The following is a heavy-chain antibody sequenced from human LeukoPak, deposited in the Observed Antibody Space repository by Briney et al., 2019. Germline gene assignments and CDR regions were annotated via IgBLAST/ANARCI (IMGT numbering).Heavy chain of an antibody. J-gene: IGHJ4*02. D-gene: IGHD3/OR15-3a*01. V-gene: IGHV3-21*01. Sequence: GGSLRLSCAASGFTFSSYSMNWVRQAPGKGREWVSSISSSSSYIYYADSVKGRFTISRDNAKNSLYLQMDSLRAEDTAVYYCARLIGRCAEDDYWGQGTLVTVSS. CDR3: ARLIGRCAEDDY. CDR1: GFTFSSYS. CDR2: ISSSSSYI.